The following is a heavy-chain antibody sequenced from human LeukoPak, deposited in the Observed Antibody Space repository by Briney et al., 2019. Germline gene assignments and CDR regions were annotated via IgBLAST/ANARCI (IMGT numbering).Heavy chain of an antibody. V-gene: IGHV4-34*01. D-gene: IGHD2-8*01. Sequence: SETLSLTCAVSGGSFSGYYWSRIRQPPGKGLEWIGEINHSGSTNYNPSLKSRVTISVDTSKNQFSLKLSSVTAADTAVYYCARGRPRYETEYAAFDIWGQGTMVTVSS. CDR2: INHSGST. J-gene: IGHJ3*02. CDR3: ARGRPRYETEYAAFDI. CDR1: GGSFSGYY.